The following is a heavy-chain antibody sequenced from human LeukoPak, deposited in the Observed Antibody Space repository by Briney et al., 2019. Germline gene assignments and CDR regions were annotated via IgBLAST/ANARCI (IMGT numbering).Heavy chain of an antibody. J-gene: IGHJ4*02. CDR2: ISGSSSII. CDR1: GFTFSSYS. Sequence: GESLKISCAASGFTFSSYSMNWVRQAPGKGLEWISYISGSSSIIYYTPSVKGRFTISRDNGKSSLYLQMNSLRAEDTAVYYCASERTGKVARYWGQGTLVTVSS. V-gene: IGHV3-48*01. D-gene: IGHD5-12*01. CDR3: ASERTGKVARY.